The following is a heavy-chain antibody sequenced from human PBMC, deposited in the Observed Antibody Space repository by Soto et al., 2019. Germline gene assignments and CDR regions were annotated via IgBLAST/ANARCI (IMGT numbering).Heavy chain of an antibody. D-gene: IGHD3-22*01. CDR3: ARDHYYDSSGFDY. Sequence: SETLSLTCTVSGGSISSGDYYWSWIRQPPGKGLEWIGYIYYSGSTYYNPSLKSRVTISVDTSKNQFSLKLSSVTAADTAVYHCARDHYYDSSGFDYWGQGTLVTVSS. CDR2: IYYSGST. CDR1: GGSISSGDYY. V-gene: IGHV4-30-4*01. J-gene: IGHJ4*02.